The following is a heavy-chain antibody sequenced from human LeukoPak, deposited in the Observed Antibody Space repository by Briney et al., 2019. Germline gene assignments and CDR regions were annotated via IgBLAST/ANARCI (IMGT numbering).Heavy chain of an antibody. CDR1: GFTFSGSA. Sequence: GGSLRLSCAASGFTFSGSAIHWVRQAPGKGLEWVAVISRDGSGTYYADSVKGRFTISRDNSKNTLYLQMNSLEPDDTAVYYCARDAFYSSGTYFDYWGQGTLVTVSS. CDR2: ISRDGSGT. D-gene: IGHD3-10*01. V-gene: IGHV3-30*04. J-gene: IGHJ4*02. CDR3: ARDAFYSSGTYFDY.